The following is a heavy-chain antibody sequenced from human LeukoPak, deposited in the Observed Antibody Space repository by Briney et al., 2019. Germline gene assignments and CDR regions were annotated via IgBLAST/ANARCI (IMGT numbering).Heavy chain of an antibody. CDR1: GFTFSSYS. Sequence: GGSLRLSCAASGFTFSSYSMNWVRQAPGKGLEWVSSISSSSSYIYYADSVKGRFTISRDNAKNSLYLQMNSLRAEDTAVYYCARDDRWLRRSSDFDYWGQGTLVTVSS. CDR3: ARDDRWLRRSSDFDY. D-gene: IGHD5-12*01. J-gene: IGHJ4*02. CDR2: ISSSSSYI. V-gene: IGHV3-21*01.